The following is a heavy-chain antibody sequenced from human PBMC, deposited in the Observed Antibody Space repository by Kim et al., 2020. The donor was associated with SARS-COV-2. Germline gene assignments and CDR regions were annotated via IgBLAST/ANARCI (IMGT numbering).Heavy chain of an antibody. J-gene: IGHJ4*02. D-gene: IGHD6-19*01. CDR1: GGSISSYY. Sequence: SETLSLTCTVSGGSISSYYWSWIRQPPGKGLEWIGYIYYSGSTNYNPSLKSRVTISVDTSKNQFSLKLSSVTAADTAVYYCASTDSSGWYTQFDYWGQGTLVTVSS. CDR3: ASTDSSGWYTQFDY. CDR2: IYYSGST. V-gene: IGHV4-59*13.